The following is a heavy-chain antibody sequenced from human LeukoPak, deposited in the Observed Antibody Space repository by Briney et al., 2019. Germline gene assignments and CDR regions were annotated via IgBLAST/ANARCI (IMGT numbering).Heavy chain of an antibody. CDR1: GFTFSSYE. CDR2: ISSSGSTI. J-gene: IGHJ4*02. V-gene: IGHV3-48*03. CDR3: ASSMGRGYEPFDY. Sequence: PGGSLRLSCAASGFTFSSYEMNWVRQAPGKGLEWVSYISSSGSTIYYADSVKGRFTISRDNAKNSLYLQMNSLRAEDTAVYYCASSMGRGYEPFDYWGQGTLVTVSS. D-gene: IGHD5-12*01.